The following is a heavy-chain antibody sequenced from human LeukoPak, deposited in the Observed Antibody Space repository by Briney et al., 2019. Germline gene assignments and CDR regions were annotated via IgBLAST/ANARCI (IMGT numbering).Heavy chain of an antibody. V-gene: IGHV4-59*01. Sequence: SETLSLTCTVSGGSISSYYWSWIRQPPGKGLEWIGYIYYSGSTNYNPSLKSRVTLSVDTSKNQFSQKLSSVTAADTAVYYCARETNYDSSLDYWGQGTLVTVSS. CDR1: GGSISSYY. J-gene: IGHJ4*02. CDR3: ARETNYDSSLDY. CDR2: IYYSGST. D-gene: IGHD3-22*01.